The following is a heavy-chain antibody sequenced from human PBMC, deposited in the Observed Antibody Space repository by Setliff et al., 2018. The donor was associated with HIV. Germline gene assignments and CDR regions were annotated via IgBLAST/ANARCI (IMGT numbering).Heavy chain of an antibody. CDR2: INHSGRA. CDR3: ARGAPYCNHGICHLFDY. D-gene: IGHD2-8*01. J-gene: IGHJ4*01. Sequence: SETLSLTCAVYGESFSGYYWSWIRQPAGKGLEWLGEINHSGRAKYNPSLKSRVTISVDTSKNQFSLRLTSVTAADTAVYYCARGAPYCNHGICHLFDYWGHGNLVTVSS. V-gene: IGHV4-34*01. CDR1: GESFSGYY.